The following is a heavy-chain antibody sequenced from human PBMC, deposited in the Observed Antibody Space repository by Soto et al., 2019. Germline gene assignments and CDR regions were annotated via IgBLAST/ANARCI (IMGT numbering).Heavy chain of an antibody. CDR1: GGSFSGYY. D-gene: IGHD3-10*01. CDR2: INHSGST. V-gene: IGHV4-34*01. CDR3: ARGILQYYYGSGSYCRFDY. Sequence: SETLSLTCAVYGGSFSGYYWSWIRQPPGKGLEWIGEINHSGSTNYNPSLKSRVTISVDTSKNQFSLKLSSVTAADTAVYYCARGILQYYYGSGSYCRFDYWGQGTLVT. J-gene: IGHJ4*02.